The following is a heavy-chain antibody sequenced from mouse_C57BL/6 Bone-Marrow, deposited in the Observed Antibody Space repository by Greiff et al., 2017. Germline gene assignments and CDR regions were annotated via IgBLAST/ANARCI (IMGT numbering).Heavy chain of an antibody. CDR1: GYAFSSSW. Sequence: QVQLQQSGPELVKPGASVKISCKASGYAFSSSWMNWVKQRPGKGLEWIGRIYPGDGDTNYNGKFKGKATLTADKSSSTAYMQLSSLTSEDSAVYFCARRRDLSFDYWGQGTTLTVSS. CDR2: IYPGDGDT. V-gene: IGHV1-82*01. J-gene: IGHJ2*01. CDR3: ARRRDLSFDY. D-gene: IGHD3-3*01.